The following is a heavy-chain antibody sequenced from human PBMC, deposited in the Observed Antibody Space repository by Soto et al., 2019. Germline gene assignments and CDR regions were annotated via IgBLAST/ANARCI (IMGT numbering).Heavy chain of an antibody. Sequence: PSETLSLTCTVSGGSVTSDEDYWTWIRQSPGKGLEWIGYISPSGSPAYNPSLKSRVTISVDRSNNQISLELSSVTAADTAVYYCARGVLAWGPGTLVTVSS. V-gene: IGHV4-30-2*06. CDR2: ISPSGSP. D-gene: IGHD2-8*01. J-gene: IGHJ5*02. CDR1: GGSVTSDEDY. CDR3: ARGVLA.